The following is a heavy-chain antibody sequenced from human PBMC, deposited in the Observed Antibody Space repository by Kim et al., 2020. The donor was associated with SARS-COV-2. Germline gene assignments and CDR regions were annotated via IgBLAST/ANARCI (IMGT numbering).Heavy chain of an antibody. CDR1: GFSFSSYW. J-gene: IGHJ4*02. V-gene: IGHV3-7*01. CDR2: IRHDGSEK. Sequence: GGSLRLSCAASGFSFSSYWMNWVRQAPGKGLEWVANIRHDGSEKNYVDSVKGRFTISRDNAKNSLFLQMNSLRDDDTAVYYCASTNSFSYWGQGTLITVSS. D-gene: IGHD3-3*01. CDR3: ASTNSFSY.